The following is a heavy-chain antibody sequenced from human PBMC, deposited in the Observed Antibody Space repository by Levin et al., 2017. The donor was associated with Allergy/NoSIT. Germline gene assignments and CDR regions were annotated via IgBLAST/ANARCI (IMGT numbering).Heavy chain of an antibody. J-gene: IGHJ6*02. Sequence: SETLSLTCAVYGGSFSGYYWSWIRQPPGKGLEWIGEINHSGSTNYNPSLKSRVTISVDTSKNQFSLKLSSVTAADTAVYYCARGEPVGIAVAGSVYGMDVWGQGTTVTVSS. CDR3: ARGEPVGIAVAGSVYGMDV. V-gene: IGHV4-34*01. CDR1: GGSFSGYY. CDR2: INHSGST. D-gene: IGHD6-19*01.